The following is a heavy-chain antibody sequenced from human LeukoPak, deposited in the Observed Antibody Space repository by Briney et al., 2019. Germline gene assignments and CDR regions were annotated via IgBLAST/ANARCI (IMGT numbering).Heavy chain of an antibody. D-gene: IGHD2-15*01. CDR1: GDSISSYY. CDR3: AKQGVVAANNYYYYYMDV. J-gene: IGHJ6*03. CDR2: IYYSGNT. Sequence: SETLSLTCTVSGDSISSYYWSWIRQPPGKGLEWIGYIYYSGNTNYNPSLKSRVTISVDTSKNQFSLKLSSVTAADTAVYYCAKQGVVAANNYYYYYMDVWGKGTTVTVSS. V-gene: IGHV4-59*08.